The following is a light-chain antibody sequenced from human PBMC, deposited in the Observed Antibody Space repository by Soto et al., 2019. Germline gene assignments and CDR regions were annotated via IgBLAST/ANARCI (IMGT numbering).Light chain of an antibody. CDR2: AAS. V-gene: IGKV1-39*01. J-gene: IGKJ2*01. Sequence: DIQMTQSPSSLSASVGDRVTITCRASQNISSYLNWYQQKPGKAPKFLISAASSLQSGVPSRFSGSGSGTDFTLTISSLQPEDFATYYCQQSYSNLYTFGQGTKLEIK. CDR3: QQSYSNLYT. CDR1: QNISSY.